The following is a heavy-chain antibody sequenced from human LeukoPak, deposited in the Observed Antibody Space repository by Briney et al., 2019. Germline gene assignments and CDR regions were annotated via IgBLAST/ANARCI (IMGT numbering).Heavy chain of an antibody. J-gene: IGHJ6*03. CDR1: GYSISSGYY. D-gene: IGHD2-15*01. V-gene: IGHV4-38-2*01. Sequence: PSETLSLTCAVSGYSISSGYYWGWTRQPPGKGLEWIGSIYHSGSTYYNPSLKSRVTISVDTSKNQFSLKLSSVTAADTAVYYCARGEESLGYCSGGSCSYMDVWGKGTTVTVSS. CDR2: IYHSGST. CDR3: ARGEESLGYCSGGSCSYMDV.